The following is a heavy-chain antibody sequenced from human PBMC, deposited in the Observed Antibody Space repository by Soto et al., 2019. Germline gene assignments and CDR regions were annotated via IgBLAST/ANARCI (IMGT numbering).Heavy chain of an antibody. CDR1: GGSISSGDYY. CDR2: IYYSGST. V-gene: IGHV4-30-4*01. D-gene: IGHD5-18*01. CDR3: ARAPSIRGYSYAENYYYYGMDV. J-gene: IGHJ6*02. Sequence: QVQLQESGPGLVKPSQTLSLTCTVSGGSISSGDYYWSWIRQPPGKGLEWIGYIYYSGSTYYNPSLKSRVTISVDTSKNQFSLKLSSVTAADTAVYYCARAPSIRGYSYAENYYYYGMDVWDQGTTVTVSS.